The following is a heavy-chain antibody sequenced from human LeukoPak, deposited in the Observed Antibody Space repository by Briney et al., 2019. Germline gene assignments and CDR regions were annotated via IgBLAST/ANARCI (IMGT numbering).Heavy chain of an antibody. Sequence: PSETLSLTCAVYGGSFSGYYWSWIRQPPGKGLEWIGEINHSGSTNYNPSLKSRVTTSVDTSKNQFSLKLSSVTAADTAVYYCARGLRTGFDYWGQGTLVTVSS. J-gene: IGHJ4*02. CDR3: ARGLRTGFDY. CDR2: INHSGST. D-gene: IGHD1-14*01. V-gene: IGHV4-34*01. CDR1: GGSFSGYY.